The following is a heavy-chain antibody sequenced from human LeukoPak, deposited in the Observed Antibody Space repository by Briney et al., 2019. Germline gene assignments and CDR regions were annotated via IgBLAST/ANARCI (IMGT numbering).Heavy chain of an antibody. CDR2: IYTSGST. D-gene: IGHD1-26*01. Sequence: SETLSLTCTVSGGSISSGSYYWSWIRQPAGKGLEWIGRIYTSGSTNYNPSLKSRVTMSVDTSKNQFSLKLSSVTAADTAVYYCARDRSGSYHGYYYYYMDVWGKGTTVTVSS. CDR1: GGSISSGSYY. J-gene: IGHJ6*03. CDR3: ARDRSGSYHGYYYYYMDV. V-gene: IGHV4-61*02.